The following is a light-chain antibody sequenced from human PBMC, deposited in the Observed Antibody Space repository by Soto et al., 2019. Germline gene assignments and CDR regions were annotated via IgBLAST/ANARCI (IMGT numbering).Light chain of an antibody. CDR1: QSVSTN. CDR2: GAS. Sequence: EIVMTQSPDTLSVSPGERATLSCRASQSVSTNLAWYQQKPGRAPRLLIYGASTRATGIPARFSGSGSGTVLTLTISSLQSEDFAVYHCQQYNNWPYTFGQGTKLEIK. V-gene: IGKV3-15*01. CDR3: QQYNNWPYT. J-gene: IGKJ2*01.